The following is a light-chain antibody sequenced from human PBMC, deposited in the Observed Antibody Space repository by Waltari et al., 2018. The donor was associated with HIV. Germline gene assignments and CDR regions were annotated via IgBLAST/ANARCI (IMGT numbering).Light chain of an antibody. CDR2: AAS. V-gene: IGKV1-12*01. J-gene: IGKJ1*01. CDR3: QQTDSFPRT. Sequence: DIKMTQSTSSVSASVGDRVTITCRASQGINSWLAWYQQRPGEPPKLLIYAASSLQSWVPSRFSGRGSGTDFTLTISSLQPEDFATYYCQQTDSFPRTFGQGTKVDIK. CDR1: QGINSW.